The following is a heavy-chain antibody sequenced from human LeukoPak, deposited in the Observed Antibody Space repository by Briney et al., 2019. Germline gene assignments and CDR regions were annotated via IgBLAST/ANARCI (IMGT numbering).Heavy chain of an antibody. CDR2: ISSSSSTI. CDR3: ARPSWYYDSSGYFDY. CDR1: GFTFSSYS. Sequence: GGSLRLSCAASGFTFSSYSMNWVRQAPGKGLEWVSYISSSSSTIYYADSVKGRFTISRDNAKNSLYLQMNSLRAEDTAVYYCARPSWYYDSSGYFDYWGQGTLVTVSS. V-gene: IGHV3-48*01. J-gene: IGHJ4*02. D-gene: IGHD3-22*01.